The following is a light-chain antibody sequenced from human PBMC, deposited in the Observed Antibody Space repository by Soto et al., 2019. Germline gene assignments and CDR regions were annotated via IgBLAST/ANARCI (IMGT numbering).Light chain of an antibody. CDR1: QSVSSSH. CDR2: DAS. V-gene: IGKV3D-20*01. J-gene: IGKJ1*01. Sequence: EIVLTQSPATLSLSPGERATLSCGASQSVSSSHLAWYQQKPGLAPRLLIYDASSRATGIPDRFSGSGSGTDFTLTISRLEPEDFAGYYCQQYGSSPLTFGQGTKVEIK. CDR3: QQYGSSPLT.